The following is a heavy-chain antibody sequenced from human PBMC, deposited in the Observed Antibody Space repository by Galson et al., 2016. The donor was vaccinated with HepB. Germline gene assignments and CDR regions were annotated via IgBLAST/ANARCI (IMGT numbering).Heavy chain of an antibody. Sequence: SLRLSCAASGFTFSNFWMTWVRQAPGKGLEWLANINQDGSTRLSVASLRGRFTISRDNARDSLYLDMNSLRAEDTAVYYCSRAGPYGDYYYWGQGTLVTVSS. CDR2: INQDGSTR. CDR1: GFTFSNFW. J-gene: IGHJ4*02. D-gene: IGHD4-17*01. CDR3: SRAGPYGDYYY. V-gene: IGHV3-7*03.